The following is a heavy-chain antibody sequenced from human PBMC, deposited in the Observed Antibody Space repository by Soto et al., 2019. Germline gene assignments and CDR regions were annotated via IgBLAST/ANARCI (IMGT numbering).Heavy chain of an antibody. V-gene: IGHV4-34*01. CDR2: INPSGST. D-gene: IGHD6-19*01. CDR3: ARGRPGRSSGWYNY. CDR1: GGSFSGYY. Sequence: PSETLSLTCAVYGGSFSGYYWSWIRQPPGKGLEWIGEINPSGSTNYNPSLKSRVTISVDTSKNQFSLNLSSVTAADTAVYYCARGRPGRSSGWYNYWGQGTPVTVSS. J-gene: IGHJ4*02.